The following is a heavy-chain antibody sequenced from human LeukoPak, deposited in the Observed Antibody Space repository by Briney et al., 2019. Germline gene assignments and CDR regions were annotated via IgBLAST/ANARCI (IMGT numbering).Heavy chain of an antibody. CDR3: ARGDYYDSSGYYPPGDLYYYYGMFV. V-gene: IGHV1-2*02. Sequence: ASVKVSCKASGYTFTGYYMHWVRQAPGQGLEWMGWINPNSGGTNYAQKFQGRVTMTRDTSISTAYMELSRLRSDDTAVYYCARGDYYDSSGYYPPGDLYYYYGMFVWGQGTTGTVSS. CDR2: INPNSGGT. D-gene: IGHD3-22*01. CDR1: GYTFTGYY. J-gene: IGHJ6*02.